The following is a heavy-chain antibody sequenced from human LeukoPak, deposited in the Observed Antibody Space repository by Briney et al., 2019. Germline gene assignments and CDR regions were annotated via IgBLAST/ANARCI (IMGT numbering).Heavy chain of an antibody. CDR2: IYYSGYT. D-gene: IGHD6-13*01. J-gene: IGHJ2*01. V-gene: IGHV4-59*01. Sequence: PSETLSLTCTVFGGSISSYYWSWIRQPPGKGLKWIGNIYYSGYTTYSPSLRSRVTISVDTSKNQFSLKLSSVTAADTAVYYCARVYYSNSYDYWYFDLWGRGTLVTVSS. CDR1: GGSISSYY. CDR3: ARVYYSNSYDYWYFDL.